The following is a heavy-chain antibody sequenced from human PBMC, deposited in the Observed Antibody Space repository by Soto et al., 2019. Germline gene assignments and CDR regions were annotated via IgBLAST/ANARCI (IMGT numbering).Heavy chain of an antibody. CDR2: ISSSSSTI. Sequence: GGSLRLSCAASGFTFSTYSMNWVRQAPGKGLEWVSYISSSSSTIYYTDSVKGRFTVSRDNSKNTLYLHMNSLRAEDTAVYYCAKDHYDSSGYYKGYFQNWGKGALVTVSS. J-gene: IGHJ1*01. CDR3: AKDHYDSSGYYKGYFQN. V-gene: IGHV3-48*01. CDR1: GFTFSTYS. D-gene: IGHD3-22*01.